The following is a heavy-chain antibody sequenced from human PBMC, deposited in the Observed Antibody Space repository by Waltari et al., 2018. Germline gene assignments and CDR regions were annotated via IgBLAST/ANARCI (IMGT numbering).Heavy chain of an antibody. Sequence: QVQLQESGPGLVKPSETLSLTCAVSGYSISSGYYWGWIRQPPGKGLEWIGSIYHSGSTYYNPSLKGRVTISVDTAKNQFSLKLSSVTAADTAVYYCARLPYGGNRGGEAFDIWGQGTMVTVSS. V-gene: IGHV4-38-2*01. CDR1: GYSISSGYY. J-gene: IGHJ3*02. D-gene: IGHD2-21*01. CDR2: IYHSGST. CDR3: ARLPYGGNRGGEAFDI.